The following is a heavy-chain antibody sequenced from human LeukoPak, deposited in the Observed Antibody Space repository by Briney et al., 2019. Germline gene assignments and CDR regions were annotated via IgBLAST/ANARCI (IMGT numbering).Heavy chain of an antibody. CDR3: ARDRGYGDLSYCFDY. CDR2: ISSSSTI. J-gene: IGHJ4*02. CDR1: GFTFSGYS. V-gene: IGHV3-48*02. D-gene: IGHD3-10*01. Sequence: GGSLRLSCAASGFTFSGYSMNWVRQAPGKGLEWVSYISSSSTIYYADSVKGRFTISRDNAKNSRYLQMNSLRDEDTAVYYCARDRGYGDLSYCFDYWGQGTLVTVSS.